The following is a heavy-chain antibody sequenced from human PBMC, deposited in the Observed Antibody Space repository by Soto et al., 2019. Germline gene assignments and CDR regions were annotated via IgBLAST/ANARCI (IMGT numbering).Heavy chain of an antibody. D-gene: IGHD2-21*02. CDR2: IIPIFGTA. Sequence: QVQLVQSGAEVKKPGSSVKVSCKASGGTFSSYAISWVRQAPGQGLEWMGGIIPIFGTANYAQKFQGRVTITADESTSTAYMELRSLRSEDTAVYYCARVYCGGDCYYYYGMDVWGQGTTVTVSS. J-gene: IGHJ6*02. CDR3: ARVYCGGDCYYYYGMDV. CDR1: GGTFSSYA. V-gene: IGHV1-69*01.